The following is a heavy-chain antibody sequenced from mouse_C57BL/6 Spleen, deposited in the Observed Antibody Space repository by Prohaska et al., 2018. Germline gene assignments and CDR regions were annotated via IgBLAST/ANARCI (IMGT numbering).Heavy chain of an antibody. Sequence: EVQLQQSGPELVKPGASVKISCKASGYTFTDYYMNWATQSHGKSFEWIGDINPNNGGTSYNQKFKGKATVTVDKSASTAYMELRSLTSEDSAVYYCARSGHYYGSALAYWGQGTLATVSA. V-gene: IGHV1-26*01. CDR3: ARSGHYYGSALAY. J-gene: IGHJ3*01. CDR2: INPNNGGT. CDR1: GYTFTDYY. D-gene: IGHD1-1*01.